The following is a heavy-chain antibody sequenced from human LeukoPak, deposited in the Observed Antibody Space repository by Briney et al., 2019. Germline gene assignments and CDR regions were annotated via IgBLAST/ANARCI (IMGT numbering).Heavy chain of an antibody. CDR3: AREVQYYFDY. CDR2: IKQDGSEK. Sequence: GRSLRLSCTASGFTFGDYAMSWVRQAPGKGLEWVANIKQDGSEKYYVDSVKGRFTISRDNAKNSLYLQMNSLRAEDTAVYYCAREVQYYFDYWGQGTLVTVSS. J-gene: IGHJ4*02. CDR1: GFTFGDYA. V-gene: IGHV3-7*01.